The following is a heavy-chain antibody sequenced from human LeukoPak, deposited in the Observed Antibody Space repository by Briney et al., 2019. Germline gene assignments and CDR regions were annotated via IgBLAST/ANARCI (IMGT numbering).Heavy chain of an antibody. CDR3: ARATSYGRFDY. D-gene: IGHD3-10*01. V-gene: IGHV3-48*01. J-gene: IGHJ4*02. CDR2: ISSTSSI. Sequence: GGSLRLSCAASGFTFSSYSMNWVRQAPGKGLEWVSYISSTSSIYYADSVKGRFTVSRDNAKNSLYLQTNSLRAEDTALYYCARATSYGRFDYWGQGTLVTVSS. CDR1: GFTFSSYS.